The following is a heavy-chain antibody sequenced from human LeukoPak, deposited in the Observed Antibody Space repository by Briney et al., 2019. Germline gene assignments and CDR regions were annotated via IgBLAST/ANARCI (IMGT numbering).Heavy chain of an antibody. D-gene: IGHD3-22*01. V-gene: IGHV4-31*11. CDR2: IYYSGST. CDR1: GGSISSGGYS. Sequence: SQTLSLTCAVSGGSISSGGYSWSWIRQHPGKGLEWIGYIYYSGSTYYNPSLKSRVTISVDTSKNQFSLKLSSVTAADTAVYYCARGWDSSGYHEAPYFQHWGQGTLVTVSS. J-gene: IGHJ1*01. CDR3: ARGWDSSGYHEAPYFQH.